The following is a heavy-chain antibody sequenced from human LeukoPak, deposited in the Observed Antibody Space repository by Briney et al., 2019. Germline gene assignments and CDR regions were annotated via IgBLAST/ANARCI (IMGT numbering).Heavy chain of an antibody. V-gene: IGHV3-23*01. J-gene: IGHJ3*02. D-gene: IGHD2-21*02. CDR3: AKEYCGGDCYSSDYAFDI. CDR2: ISGSGGST. CDR1: GFTFSSYS. Sequence: GGSLRLSCVASGFTFSSYSMNWVRQAPEKGLEWVSAISGSGGSTYYADSVKGRFTISRDNSKNTLYLQMNSLRAEDTAVYYCAKEYCGGDCYSSDYAFDIWGQGTMVTVSS.